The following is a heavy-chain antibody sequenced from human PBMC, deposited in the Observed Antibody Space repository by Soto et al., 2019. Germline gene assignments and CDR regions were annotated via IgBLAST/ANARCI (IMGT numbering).Heavy chain of an antibody. CDR3: ARAEGGNGDY. J-gene: IGHJ4*02. V-gene: IGHV1-69*13. Sequence: SVKFYGKASGGTFSSYAISWVRQAPVQVLDCIGGIIPIFGTANYAQKFQGRVTITADESTSTDYMELSSLRSEDTAVYYCARAEGGNGDYWAQGTLVTVSS. CDR2: IIPIFGTA. CDR1: GGTFSSYA. D-gene: IGHD2-15*01.